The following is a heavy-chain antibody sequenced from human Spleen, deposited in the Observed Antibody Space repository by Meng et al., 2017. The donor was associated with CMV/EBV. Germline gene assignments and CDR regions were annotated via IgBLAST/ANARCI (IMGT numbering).Heavy chain of an antibody. J-gene: IGHJ4*02. CDR2: ISSSGSTI. D-gene: IGHD1-7*01. CDR3: TRIRGSTGITNS. CDR1: GFTFSSYE. Sequence: GESLKISCAASGFTFSSYEMNWVRQAPGKGLEWVSYISSSGSTIYYADSVKGRFTISRDDFKSIAYLQMNSLKTEDTAVYYCTRIRGSTGITNSWGQGILVTVSS. V-gene: IGHV3-48*03.